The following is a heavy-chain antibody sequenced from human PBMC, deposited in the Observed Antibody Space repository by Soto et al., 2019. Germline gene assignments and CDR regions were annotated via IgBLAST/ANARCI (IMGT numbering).Heavy chain of an antibody. J-gene: IGHJ6*02. D-gene: IGHD6-19*01. V-gene: IGHV4-31*03. CDR1: GGSISSGGYY. Sequence: PSETLSLTCTVFGGSISSGGYYWSWIRQHPGKGLEWIGYIYYSGSTYYNPSLKSRVTISVDTSKNQFSLKLSSVTAADTAVYYCARETPPRYSSGWYPTRGYYYGMDVWGQGTTVTVSS. CDR3: ARETPPRYSSGWYPTRGYYYGMDV. CDR2: IYYSGST.